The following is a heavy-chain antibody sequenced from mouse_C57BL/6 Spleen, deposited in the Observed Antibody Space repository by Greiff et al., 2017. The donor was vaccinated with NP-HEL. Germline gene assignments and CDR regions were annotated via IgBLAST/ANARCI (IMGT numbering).Heavy chain of an antibody. Sequence: VQLQQSGPELVKPGASVKMSCKASGYTFTDYNMHWVKQSHGKSLEWIGYINPNNGGTSYNQKFKGKATLTVNKSSSTAYMELRSLTSEDSAVYYCAAIYYGYDRFAYWGQGTLVTVSA. D-gene: IGHD2-2*01. CDR1: GYTFTDYN. J-gene: IGHJ3*01. CDR2: INPNNGGT. CDR3: AAIYYGYDRFAY. V-gene: IGHV1-22*01.